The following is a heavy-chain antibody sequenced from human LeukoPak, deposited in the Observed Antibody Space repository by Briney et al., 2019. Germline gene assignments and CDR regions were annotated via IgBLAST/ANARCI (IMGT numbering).Heavy chain of an antibody. D-gene: IGHD2-15*01. V-gene: IGHV5-51*01. Sequence: GESLKISCKGSGYSFSNDWIGWVRQMPGKGLEWMGIIYPADSDTKYSPSFQGQVTISADKSISTAYLQLQMPRAPHTAMYYCALRGCIGGTCYGYWGQGTLVTVSS. CDR2: IYPADSDT. CDR3: ALRGCIGGTCYGY. J-gene: IGHJ4*02. CDR1: GYSFSNDW.